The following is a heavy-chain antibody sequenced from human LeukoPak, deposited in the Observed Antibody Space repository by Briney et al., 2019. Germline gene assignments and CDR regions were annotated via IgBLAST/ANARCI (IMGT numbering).Heavy chain of an antibody. CDR3: ARGYSSAWGPSNFDY. V-gene: IGHV5-51*01. J-gene: IGHJ4*02. CDR1: GYSFTTYW. D-gene: IGHD6-19*01. Sequence: GESLKISCKGSGYSFTTYWIGWVRQMPGKGLEWMGIIYPGDSDTRYSPSFPGQVTISVDKSISTAYLQWSSLKASDTAMYYCARGYSSAWGPSNFDYWGQGTLVTVSS. CDR2: IYPGDSDT.